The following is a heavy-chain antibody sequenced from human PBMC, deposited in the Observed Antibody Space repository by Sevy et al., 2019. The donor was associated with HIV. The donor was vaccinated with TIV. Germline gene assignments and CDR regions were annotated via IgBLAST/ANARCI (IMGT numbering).Heavy chain of an antibody. V-gene: IGHV3-23*01. J-gene: IGHJ4*02. D-gene: IGHD2-21*01. Sequence: GSLRLSCAASGFTFNSYAMNWVRQAPGKGLEWVSAISNSGGSTYYADSVKGRFTISRDNSKNTLYLQMSTLRAEDTAVYYCARDLRKTYPLYYFDYWGQGTLVTVSS. CDR2: ISNSGGST. CDR3: ARDLRKTYPLYYFDY. CDR1: GFTFNSYA.